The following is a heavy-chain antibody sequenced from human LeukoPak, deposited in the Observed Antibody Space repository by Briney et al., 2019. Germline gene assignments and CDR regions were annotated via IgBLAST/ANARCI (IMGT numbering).Heavy chain of an antibody. V-gene: IGHV4-59*01. D-gene: IGHD3-10*01. CDR2: IYYSGST. J-gene: IGHJ4*02. CDR1: GGSISSYY. CDR3: ARGHKDYYGSGSDY. Sequence: PSETLSLTCTVSGGSISSYYWSWIRQPPGKGLEWIGYIYYSGSTNYNPSLKSRVTMSVDTSKNQFSLKLSSVTAADTAVYYCARGHKDYYGSGSDYWGQGTLVTVSS.